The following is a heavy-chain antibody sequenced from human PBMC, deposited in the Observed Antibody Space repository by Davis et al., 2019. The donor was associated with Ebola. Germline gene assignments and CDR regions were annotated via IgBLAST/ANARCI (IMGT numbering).Heavy chain of an antibody. Sequence: PSETLSLTCAVYGGSFSGYYWSWIRQPPGKGLEWIGEINHSGSTNYNPSLKSRVTISVDTSKNQFSLKLSSVTAADTAVYYCARRYSSSNYYYYMDVWGKGTTVTVSS. CDR1: GGSFSGYY. V-gene: IGHV4-34*01. CDR2: INHSGST. J-gene: IGHJ6*03. D-gene: IGHD6-6*01. CDR3: ARRYSSSNYYYYMDV.